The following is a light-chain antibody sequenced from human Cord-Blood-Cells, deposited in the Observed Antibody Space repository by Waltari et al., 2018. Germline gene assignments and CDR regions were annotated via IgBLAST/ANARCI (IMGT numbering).Light chain of an antibody. CDR1: QSVSSY. V-gene: IGKV3-11*01. J-gene: IGKJ5*01. CDR3: QQRSNWIT. CDR2: DAS. Sequence: EIVLTQSPATLSLSPGERATLSCRASQSVSSYLAWYQQKPGQAPRLLIYDASNRATVIPARFGGSGSGTDFTLTISILEPEDVAVYYCQQRSNWITFGQGTRLEIK.